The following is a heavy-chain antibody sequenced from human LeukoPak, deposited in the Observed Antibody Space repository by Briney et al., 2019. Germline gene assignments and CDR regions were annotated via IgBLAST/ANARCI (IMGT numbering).Heavy chain of an antibody. CDR3: ARGTAAASGSFDY. V-gene: IGHV4-34*01. CDR2: INHSGST. D-gene: IGHD1-14*01. CDR1: GGSFSGYY. Sequence: PSETLSLTCAVYGGSFSGYYWSWIRQPPGKGLEWIGEINHSGSTNYNPSLKSRVTLSVDTSKNQISLKLSSVTAADTAVYFCARGTAAASGSFDYWGQGTRVTVSS. J-gene: IGHJ4*02.